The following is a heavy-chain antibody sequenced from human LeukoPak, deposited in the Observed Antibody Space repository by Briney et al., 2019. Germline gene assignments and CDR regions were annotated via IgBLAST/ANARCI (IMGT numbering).Heavy chain of an antibody. Sequence: SETLSLTCTVSGGSISSYYWSWIRQPPGEGLEWIGYISNSGGTKYNPSLKSRGTIPVDASKNQFSLKLSSVTAADTAVYYCSRLAPYPGVWASDYWGQGTLVTVSS. D-gene: IGHD6-13*01. CDR2: ISNSGGT. V-gene: IGHV4-59*08. CDR1: GGSISSYY. CDR3: SRLAPYPGVWASDY. J-gene: IGHJ4*02.